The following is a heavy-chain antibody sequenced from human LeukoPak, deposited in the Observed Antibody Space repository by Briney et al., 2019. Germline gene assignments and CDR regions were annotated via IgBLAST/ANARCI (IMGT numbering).Heavy chain of an antibody. D-gene: IGHD3-22*01. CDR3: ARGRPGGLWGYYDSSGYLYFDY. J-gene: IGHJ4*02. V-gene: IGHV4-39*01. CDR2: VYYSGST. Sequence: SETLSLTCTVSGGSISSSSYNWGWIRQPPGKGLEWIGSVYYSGSTYYNPSLKSRVTMSVDTSKNQFSLKLSSVTAADTAVYYCARGRPGGLWGYYDSSGYLYFDYWGQGTLVTVSS. CDR1: GGSISSSSYN.